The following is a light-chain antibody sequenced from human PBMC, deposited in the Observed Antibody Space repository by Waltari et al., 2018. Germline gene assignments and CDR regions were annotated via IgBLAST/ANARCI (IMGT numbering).Light chain of an antibody. Sequence: EIVMTQSPVTLSVSLGERATLSCRASQSVSSDLAWYQQKPGQAPRLLIYDASTRAAGLAARFSASGSGTEFTLTISSLQSEDFAVYYCQQYKYWPPLTFGGGTKVEI. CDR1: QSVSSD. CDR2: DAS. CDR3: QQYKYWPPLT. V-gene: IGKV3-15*01. J-gene: IGKJ4*01.